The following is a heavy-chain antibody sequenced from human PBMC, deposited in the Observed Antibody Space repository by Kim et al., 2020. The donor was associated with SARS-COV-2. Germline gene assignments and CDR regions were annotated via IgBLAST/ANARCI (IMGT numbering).Heavy chain of an antibody. Sequence: GGSLRLSCAASGFNFGDYAIYWVRQAPGKGLEWVSGSSWNSGSIVYADSVEGRFTISRDNAKNSLYLQMNSLRTEDTALYHCTKGAHRRIKSTLFDSWG. J-gene: IGHJ5*01. CDR3: TKGAHRRIKSTLFDS. CDR1: GFNFGDYA. CDR2: SSWNSGSI. V-gene: IGHV3-9*01. D-gene: IGHD3-10*01.